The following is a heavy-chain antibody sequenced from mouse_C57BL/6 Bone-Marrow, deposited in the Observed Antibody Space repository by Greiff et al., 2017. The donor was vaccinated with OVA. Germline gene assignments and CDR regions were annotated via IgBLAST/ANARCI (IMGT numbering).Heavy chain of an antibody. CDR3: ARERNYVRAMDY. Sequence: EVKVVDSGGGLVQSGRSLRLSCATSGFTFSDFYMEWVRQAPGKGLEWIAASRNKANDYTTEYSASVKGRFIVSRDTSQSILYLQMNALRAEDTAIYYCARERNYVRAMDYWGQGTSVTVSS. D-gene: IGHD2-1*01. CDR2: SRNKANDYTT. CDR1: GFTFSDFY. V-gene: IGHV7-1*01. J-gene: IGHJ4*01.